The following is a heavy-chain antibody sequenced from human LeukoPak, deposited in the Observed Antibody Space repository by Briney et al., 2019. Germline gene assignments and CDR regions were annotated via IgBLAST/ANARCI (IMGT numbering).Heavy chain of an antibody. CDR3: ANLAFFGSSYGMDV. CDR1: GFTFSSYG. CDR2: ISYDGSNK. V-gene: IGHV3-30*18. Sequence: GGSLRLSCAASGFTFSSYGMHWVRQAPGKGLEWVAVISYDGSNKYYADSVKGRFTISRDNSKNTLYLQMNSLRAEDTALYYCANLAFFGSSYGMDVWGQGTTGTGSS. J-gene: IGHJ6*02. D-gene: IGHD3-10*01.